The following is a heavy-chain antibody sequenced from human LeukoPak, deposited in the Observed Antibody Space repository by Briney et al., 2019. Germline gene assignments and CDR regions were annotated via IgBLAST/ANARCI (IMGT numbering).Heavy chain of an antibody. CDR3: ARGSTDYGSSWYYWFDP. J-gene: IGHJ5*02. V-gene: IGHV3-30*04. Sequence: GRSLRLSCAASGFTLSSYAMHWVRQAPGKGLEWVAVISYDGSNKHYADSVKGRFTISRDNSKNTLYLQMNSLRAEDTAVYYCARGSTDYGSSWYYWFDPWGQGTLVTVSS. D-gene: IGHD6-13*01. CDR1: GFTLSSYA. CDR2: ISYDGSNK.